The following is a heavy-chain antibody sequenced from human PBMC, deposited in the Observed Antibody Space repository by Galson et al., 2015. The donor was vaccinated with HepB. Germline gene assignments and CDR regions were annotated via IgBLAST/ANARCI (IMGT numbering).Heavy chain of an antibody. J-gene: IGHJ4*02. D-gene: IGHD3-3*01. V-gene: IGHV1-46*01. CDR3: ARGTASYYDFWLGYFDY. CDR1: GYTFTSYY. Sequence: SVKVSCKASGYTFTSYYMHWVRQAPGQGLEWMGIINPSGGSTSYAQKFQGRVTMTRDTSTSTVYMELSSLRSEDTAVYYCARGTASYYDFWLGYFDYWGQGTLVTVSS. CDR2: INPSGGST.